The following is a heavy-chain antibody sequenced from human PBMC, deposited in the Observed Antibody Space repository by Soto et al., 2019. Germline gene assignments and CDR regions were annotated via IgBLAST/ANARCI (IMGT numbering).Heavy chain of an antibody. CDR3: ARYTFGHDREYHYAMDV. D-gene: IGHD3-10*02. J-gene: IGHJ6*02. V-gene: IGHV4-38-2*01. CDR2: IYHSGTT. CDR1: GDSISSGYY. Sequence: SETLSLTCAVSGDSISSGYYWAWIRQPPGKGQEWIGSIYHSGTTYYNPSLESRVTISVDTSRNQFSLRLTSVTAADTAVFYCARYTFGHDREYHYAMDVWGQGTTVTVSS.